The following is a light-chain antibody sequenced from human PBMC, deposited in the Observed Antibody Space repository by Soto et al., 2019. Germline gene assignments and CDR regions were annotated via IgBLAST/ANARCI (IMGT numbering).Light chain of an antibody. CDR2: DAS. CDR3: QQYNGYSTWT. CDR1: QSVSIW. V-gene: IGKV1-5*01. J-gene: IGKJ1*01. Sequence: DIHLTQSPSTLSASVGDRVTITCRASQSVSIWLTWYRQKPGKAPEILVWDASSLQRGVPSRFSGSGSGTEFTLTISSLQPDDFATYYCQQYNGYSTWTFGQGTKVDI.